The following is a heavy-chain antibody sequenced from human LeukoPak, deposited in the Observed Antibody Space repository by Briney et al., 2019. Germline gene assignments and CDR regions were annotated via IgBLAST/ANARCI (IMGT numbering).Heavy chain of an antibody. Sequence: SVKVSCKASGGTFSSYAISWVRQAPGQGLEWMGRILPIFGTANYAQKFQGRVTITADESTSTAYMELSSLRSEDTAVYYCARELDYVWGSYRIDAFDIWGQGTMVTVSS. CDR3: ARELDYVWGSYRIDAFDI. V-gene: IGHV1-69*13. CDR1: GGTFSSYA. CDR2: ILPIFGTA. D-gene: IGHD3-16*02. J-gene: IGHJ3*02.